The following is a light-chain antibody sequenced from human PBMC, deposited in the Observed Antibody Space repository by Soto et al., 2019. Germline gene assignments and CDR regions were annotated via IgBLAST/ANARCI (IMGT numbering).Light chain of an antibody. CDR1: QPINNW. J-gene: IGKJ2*01. CDR3: QQANTCPHS. CDR2: GAS. V-gene: IGKV1D-12*01. Sequence: DIQMTQSPSSVSASVGDTVIITCRASQPINNWLAWYQQKPGKAPNLLIHGASNLQGGVPSRFSGSGSGTDFTLTITSLQPEDFETYFCQQANTCPHSFGQGTKLEIK.